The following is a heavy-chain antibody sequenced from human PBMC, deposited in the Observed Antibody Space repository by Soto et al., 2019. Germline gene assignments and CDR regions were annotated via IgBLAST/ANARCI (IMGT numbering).Heavy chain of an antibody. V-gene: IGHV6-1*01. D-gene: IGHD1-7*01. CDR2: TYYRSKWNN. J-gene: IGHJ2*01. Sequence: QVQLRQSGPGLVKPSQTLSLTCAISGDSVSSNSGTWNWIRQSPSRGLEWLGRTYYRSKWNNDYAVSVKSRITIKPDTSKNQFSLQLNSVTPEYTAVYYCVRDIAWNSRQQSYWYFDLWGRGTLVTVSS. CDR1: GDSVSSNSGT. CDR3: VRDIAWNSRQQSYWYFDL.